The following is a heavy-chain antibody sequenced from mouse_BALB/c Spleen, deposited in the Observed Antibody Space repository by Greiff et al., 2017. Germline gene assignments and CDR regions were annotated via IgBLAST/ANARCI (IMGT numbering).Heavy chain of an antibody. D-gene: IGHD2-14*01. CDR1: GYSITSDYA. J-gene: IGHJ4*01. CDR2: ISYSGST. Sequence: EVQRVESGPGLVKPSQSLSLTCTVTGYSITSDYAWNWIRQFPGNKLEWMGYISYSGSTSYNPSLKSRISITRDTSKNQFFLQLNSVTTEDTATYYCARWGYDYAMDYWGQGTSVTVSS. V-gene: IGHV3-2*02. CDR3: ARWGYDYAMDY.